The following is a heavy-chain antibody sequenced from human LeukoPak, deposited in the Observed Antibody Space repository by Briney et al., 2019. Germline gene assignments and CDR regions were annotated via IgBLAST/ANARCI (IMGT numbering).Heavy chain of an antibody. CDR3: VRGVPKTSYYYYYMDV. CDR2: INQDGGEI. Sequence: RGSLRLSCAASGFTSSRSWMTWVRQAPGKGLEWVARINQDGGEIHYVDSVKGPFTISRDNAKNSLYLQMNSLRAEDTAVYYCVRGVPKTSYYYYYMDVWGKGTTVTVSS. CDR1: GFTSSRSW. J-gene: IGHJ6*03. D-gene: IGHD4-11*01. V-gene: IGHV3-7*01.